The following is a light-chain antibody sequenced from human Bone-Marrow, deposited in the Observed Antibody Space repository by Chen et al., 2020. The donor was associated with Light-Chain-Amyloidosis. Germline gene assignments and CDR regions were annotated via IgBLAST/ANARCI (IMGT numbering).Light chain of an antibody. CDR1: SRNVGGYNY. V-gene: IGLV2-8*01. J-gene: IGLJ2*01. CDR3: SSYAGSNIGGG. Sequence: QSALPLPPSASASPGQLFTISFTGTSRNVGGYNYVSWYQQHPGNAPKLMIYEVSKRPSGVPDRFSGSKSGNTASLTVSGLQAEDEADYCCSSYAGSNIGGGFGGGTKLTVL. CDR2: EVS.